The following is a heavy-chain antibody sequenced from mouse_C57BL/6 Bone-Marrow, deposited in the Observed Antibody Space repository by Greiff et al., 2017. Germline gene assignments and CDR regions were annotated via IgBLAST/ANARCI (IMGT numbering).Heavy chain of an antibody. CDR2: INPSNGGT. D-gene: IGHD3-2*02. J-gene: IGHJ4*01. CDR3: ARFAGSGYVPYAMDY. Sequence: VQLQQPGTELVKPGASVKLSCKASGYTFTSYWMHWVKQRPGQGLEWIGNINPSNGGTNYNEKFKSKATLTVDKSSSTAYMQLSSLTSDDSAVYYCARFAGSGYVPYAMDYWGQGTSVTVSS. V-gene: IGHV1-53*01. CDR1: GYTFTSYW.